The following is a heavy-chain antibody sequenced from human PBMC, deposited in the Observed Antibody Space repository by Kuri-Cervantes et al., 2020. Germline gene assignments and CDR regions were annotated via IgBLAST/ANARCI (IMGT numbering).Heavy chain of an antibody. CDR2: ISAYNGNT. CDR1: GYTFTYRY. J-gene: IGHJ4*02. CDR3: ASSYDSSGYIFGY. Sequence: ASVKVSCKASGYTFTYRYLHWVRQAPGQGLEWMGWISAYNGNTNYAQKLQGRVTMTTDTSTSTAYMELRSLRSDDTAVYYCASSYDSSGYIFGYWGQGTLVTVSS. V-gene: IGHV1-18*04. D-gene: IGHD3-22*01.